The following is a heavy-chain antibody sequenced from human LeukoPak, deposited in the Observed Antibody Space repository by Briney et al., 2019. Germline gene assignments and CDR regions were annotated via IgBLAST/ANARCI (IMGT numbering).Heavy chain of an antibody. CDR2: INSDGSST. CDR1: GFTFSSYW. CDR3: AKDGEVWFGELGHFDY. J-gene: IGHJ4*02. D-gene: IGHD3-10*01. V-gene: IGHV3-74*01. Sequence: PGGSLRLSCAASGFTFSSYWMHWVRQAPGKGLVWVSRINSDGSSTSYADSVKGRFTISRDNAKNTLYLQMNSLRAEDTAVYYCAKDGEVWFGELGHFDYWGQGTLVTVSS.